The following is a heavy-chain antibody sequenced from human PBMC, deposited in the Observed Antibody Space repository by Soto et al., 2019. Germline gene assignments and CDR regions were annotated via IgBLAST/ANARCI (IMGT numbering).Heavy chain of an antibody. D-gene: IGHD1-7*01. CDR2: IWYDGNNK. CDR1: GFAFSSYG. Sequence: QVQLVESGGGVVQPGRSLRLSCAASGFAFSSYGIHWVRRAPGKGLEWVAFIWYDGNNKYYADSVKGRFTISRDNSKNALYLQMDSLRAEDTAVYYCARDGGSGTPLVWFDPWGQGTLVTVSS. V-gene: IGHV3-33*01. J-gene: IGHJ5*02. CDR3: ARDGGSGTPLVWFDP.